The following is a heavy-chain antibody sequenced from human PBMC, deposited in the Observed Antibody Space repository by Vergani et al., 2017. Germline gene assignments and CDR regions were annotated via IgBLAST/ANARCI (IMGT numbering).Heavy chain of an antibody. CDR3: TSPPPYVC. V-gene: IGHV3-73*01. D-gene: IGHD3-10*02. Sequence: EVQLVESGGGVVQPGGSLKLSCAASGFTFSGSAMHWVRQASGQGLEWVGRIRSKANSYATADAASVKGRITISRDDSKNTAYLQMNSLKTADTAVYYCTSPPPYVCWGQGTLVTVSS. CDR2: IRSKANSYAT. CDR1: GFTFSGSA. J-gene: IGHJ4*02.